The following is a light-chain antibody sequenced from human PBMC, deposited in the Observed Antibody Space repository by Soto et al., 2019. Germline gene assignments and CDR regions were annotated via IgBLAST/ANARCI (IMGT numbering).Light chain of an antibody. CDR3: QQYGSSPRT. Sequence: IVMTQFPATLSVSPWERATLSCRASQSVSSNLVWYQQKPGQPPRLLIYGASSRATGIPDRFSGSGSGTDFTLTISRLEPEDFAVYYCQQYGSSPRTFGQGTKVDIK. CDR2: GAS. J-gene: IGKJ1*01. CDR1: QSVSSN. V-gene: IGKV3-20*01.